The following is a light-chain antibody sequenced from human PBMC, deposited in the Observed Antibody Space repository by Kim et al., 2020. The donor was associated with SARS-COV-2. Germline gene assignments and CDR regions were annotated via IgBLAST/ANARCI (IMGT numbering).Light chain of an antibody. J-gene: IGLJ1*01. CDR2: AKS. CDR1: NLRSYH. CDR3: SSRDSSGNLYV. V-gene: IGLV3-19*01. Sequence: AVGQTVRITCQGDNLRSYHASWYQQKPGQAPLLVFYAKSNRPSGIPDRFAGSISGTTASLTITGAQAEDEADYYCSSRDSSGNLYVFGTGTQLTVL.